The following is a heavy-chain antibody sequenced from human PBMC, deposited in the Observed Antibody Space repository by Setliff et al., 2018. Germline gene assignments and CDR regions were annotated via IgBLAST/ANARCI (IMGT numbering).Heavy chain of an antibody. D-gene: IGHD5-18*01. Sequence: SETLSLTCTVSGGSVGNSYYYWNWIRQPAGKGLEWIGRIYTTWSTNYNPSLKSRVTISLDTSKNQFSLKLNSVTAADTAVYYCARGTWIQLSALALFDYWGQGTLVTVSS. J-gene: IGHJ4*02. CDR2: IYTTWST. CDR1: GGSVGNSYYY. CDR3: ARGTWIQLSALALFDY. V-gene: IGHV4-61*02.